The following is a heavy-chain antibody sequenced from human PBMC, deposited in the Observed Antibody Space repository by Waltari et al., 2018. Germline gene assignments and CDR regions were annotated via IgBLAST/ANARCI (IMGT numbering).Heavy chain of an antibody. CDR2: NNPNSGGT. CDR1: GYTFTGYY. D-gene: IGHD6-19*01. CDR3: ARGQWLARDAFDI. V-gene: IGHV1-2*02. J-gene: IGHJ3*02. Sequence: QVQLVQSGAEVKKPGASVKVSCKASGYTFTGYYMHWVRQAPGQGREWMGWNNPNSGGTKYAQKLQGRVTMTRHTSISTAYMELSRLRSDDTAVYYCARGQWLARDAFDIWVQGTMVTVSS.